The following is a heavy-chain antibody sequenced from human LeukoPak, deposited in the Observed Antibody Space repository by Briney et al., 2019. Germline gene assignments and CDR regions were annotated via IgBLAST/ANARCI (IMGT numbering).Heavy chain of an antibody. D-gene: IGHD5-18*01. CDR2: LSYDGSNK. CDR3: ARGEADSYPHWFY. Sequence: GRSLRLSCAASGFTFSSYAMHWVRQAPGKGLEWVAVLSYDGSNKYYADSVKGRFTISRDNSKNTLYLQMNSLRAEDTAVYYCARGEADSYPHWFYWGQGTLVTVSS. J-gene: IGHJ4*02. V-gene: IGHV3-30-3*01. CDR1: GFTFSSYA.